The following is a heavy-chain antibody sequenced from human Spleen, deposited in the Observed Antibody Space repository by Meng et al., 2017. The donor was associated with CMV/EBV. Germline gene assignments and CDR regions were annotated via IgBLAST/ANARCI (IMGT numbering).Heavy chain of an antibody. D-gene: IGHD1-26*01. CDR2: IYYSGST. J-gene: IGHJ4*02. CDR1: GGSISSGDYY. CDR3: VRNRYLVGAIAD. V-gene: IGHV4-30-4*08. Sequence: SETLSLTCTVSGGSISSGDYYWSWIRQPPGKGLEWIGYIYYSGSTYYNPSLKSRLIISVDTSTNQFSLTLNSATATDTALYYCVRNRYLVGAIADWGQGTLVTVSS.